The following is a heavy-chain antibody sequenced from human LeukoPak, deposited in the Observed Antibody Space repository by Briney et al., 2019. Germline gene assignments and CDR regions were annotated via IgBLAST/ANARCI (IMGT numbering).Heavy chain of an antibody. CDR2: IRYDGSNK. D-gene: IGHD6-25*01. J-gene: IGHJ4*02. V-gene: IGHV3-30*02. CDR1: AFTFSSYG. CDR3: ASFLSARTIDY. Sequence: GGSLRLSCSAYAFTFSSYGMHWVRQAPGKGLEWVAFIRYDGSNKYYADSVKGRFTISRDNSKNTLYLQMNSLRAEDTAVYYCASFLSARTIDYWGQGTLVTVSS.